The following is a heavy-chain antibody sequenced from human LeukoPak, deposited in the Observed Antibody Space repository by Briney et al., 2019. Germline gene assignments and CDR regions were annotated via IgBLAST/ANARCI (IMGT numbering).Heavy chain of an antibody. Sequence: ASVKVSCKASGYTFTGYYMHWVRQAPGQGLEWMGWINPNSGGTNYAQKFQGRVTMTRDTSISTAYMELSRLGSDDTAVYYCARARGKQLWLDYWGQGTLVTVSS. CDR3: ARARGKQLWLDY. D-gene: IGHD5-18*01. J-gene: IGHJ4*02. V-gene: IGHV1-2*02. CDR2: INPNSGGT. CDR1: GYTFTGYY.